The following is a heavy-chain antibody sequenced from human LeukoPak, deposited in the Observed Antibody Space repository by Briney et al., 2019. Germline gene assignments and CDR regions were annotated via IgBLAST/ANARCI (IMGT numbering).Heavy chain of an antibody. D-gene: IGHD3-22*01. CDR3: ARQYYHDSSAYYFAPDY. CDR1: GDTFSSYY. Sequence: ASVKVSCKASGDTFSSYYMHWVRQAPGQGLEWMGIINPSGGSTSYAQKFQGRVTMTRDTSTSTVYMELSSLRSEDTAVFYCARQYYHDSSAYYFAPDYWGQGTLVTVSS. V-gene: IGHV1-46*01. J-gene: IGHJ4*02. CDR2: INPSGGST.